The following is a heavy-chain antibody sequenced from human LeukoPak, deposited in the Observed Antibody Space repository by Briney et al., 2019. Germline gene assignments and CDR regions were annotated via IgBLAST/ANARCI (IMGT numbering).Heavy chain of an antibody. CDR1: GFTFSIYA. V-gene: IGHV3-23*01. J-gene: IGHJ6*02. Sequence: PGGSLRLSCAASGFTFSIYAMNWVRQAPAKGLECVSAITGSGGTTYYTHSVKGRFTISRDNSKNTLYLQMNSQQAEDTAVYYCAKLTVTAIRGPNFGMDVWGQGTTVTVSS. CDR3: AKLTVTAIRGPNFGMDV. D-gene: IGHD2-21*02. CDR2: ITGSGGTT.